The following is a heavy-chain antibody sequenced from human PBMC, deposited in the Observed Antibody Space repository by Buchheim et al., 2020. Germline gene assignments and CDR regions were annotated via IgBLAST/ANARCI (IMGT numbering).Heavy chain of an antibody. CDR2: ISGSSSDT. Sequence: QVQLVESGGGLVKPGGSLRLSCAASGFTFSDYYMSWIRQAPGKGLEWVTYISGSSSDTSYADSVKGRFTISRDDAKNSLYLQVNSLRAEDTAVYYRARVADYGDSTAHYYGMDVWGQGTT. D-gene: IGHD4-17*01. CDR1: GFTFSDYY. V-gene: IGHV3-11*05. CDR3: ARVADYGDSTAHYYGMDV. J-gene: IGHJ6*02.